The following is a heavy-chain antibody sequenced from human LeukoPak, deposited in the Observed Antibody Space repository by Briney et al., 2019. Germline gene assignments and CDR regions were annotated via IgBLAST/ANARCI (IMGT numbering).Heavy chain of an antibody. D-gene: IGHD3-10*01. J-gene: IGHJ3*02. Sequence: GGSLRLSCAASGFTFDDYAMHWVRQAPGKGLEWVAHISWNGGGLGYADSVEGRFTISRDNAKNSLYLQMDSLRTEDTALYFCAKDTHFYGQGAFDTWGQGTVVTVSS. V-gene: IGHV3-9*01. CDR1: GFTFDDYA. CDR3: AKDTHFYGQGAFDT. CDR2: ISWNGGGL.